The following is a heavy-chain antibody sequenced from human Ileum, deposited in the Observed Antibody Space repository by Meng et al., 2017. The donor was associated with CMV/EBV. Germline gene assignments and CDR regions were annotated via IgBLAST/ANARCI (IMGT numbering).Heavy chain of an antibody. CDR1: GFTFSTYA. Sequence: GESLKISCAASGFTFSTYAMHWVRQAPGKGLEYVSAINSNGGSTYYADSVKGRFTISRDNSKNTLYLQMGSLRAEDMAVYYCASWNGYNNEYWGQGNLVTGAS. J-gene: IGHJ4*02. D-gene: IGHD3-3*01. V-gene: IGHV3-64*02. CDR2: INSNGGST. CDR3: ASWNGYNNEY.